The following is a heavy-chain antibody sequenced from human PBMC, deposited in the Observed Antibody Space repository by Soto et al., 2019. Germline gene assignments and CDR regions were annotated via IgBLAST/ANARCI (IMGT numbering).Heavy chain of an antibody. CDR1: GFTFGNYA. J-gene: IGHJ4*02. CDR2: IDTSGDST. Sequence: EVHLLESGGDLVQPGGSLRLSCAASGFTFGNYAMNWVRLAPGKGLAWVSTIDTSGDSTYYADSVKGRFTISRDNSKNTLYLQMNSLRAEDTAVYYCASDYWGQGTLVTVSS. V-gene: IGHV3-23*05. CDR3: ASDY.